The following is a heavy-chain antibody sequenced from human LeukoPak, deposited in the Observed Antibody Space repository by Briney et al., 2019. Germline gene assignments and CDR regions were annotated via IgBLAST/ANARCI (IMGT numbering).Heavy chain of an antibody. V-gene: IGHV3-11*01. CDR2: ISSSGSTI. CDR1: GFTFSDYY. D-gene: IGHD2-2*02. CDR3: ASDIVVVPAAIRPSRDSKTNVYYFDY. J-gene: IGHJ4*02. Sequence: GGSLRLSCAASGFTFSDYYMSWIRQAPGKGLEWVSYISSSGSTIYYADSVKGRFTISRDNAKNSLYLQMNSLRAEDTAVYYCASDIVVVPAAIRPSRDSKTNVYYFDYWGQGTLVTVSS.